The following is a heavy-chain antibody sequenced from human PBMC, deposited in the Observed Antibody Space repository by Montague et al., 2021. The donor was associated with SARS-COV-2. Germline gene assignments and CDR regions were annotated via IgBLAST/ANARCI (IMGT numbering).Heavy chain of an antibody. Sequence: SETLSLTCTVSGGSISSSRYYWAWIRQPPGKGLEWIGSIYHSGSTFYNPSLKSRVSMSVDTSKNQFSLKLSTVTAADTAMYYCARVKWELSVGNVFDIWGQGTMVTVSS. D-gene: IGHD1-26*01. CDR1: GGSISSSRYY. CDR2: IYHSGST. CDR3: ARVKWELSVGNVFDI. J-gene: IGHJ3*02. V-gene: IGHV4-39*01.